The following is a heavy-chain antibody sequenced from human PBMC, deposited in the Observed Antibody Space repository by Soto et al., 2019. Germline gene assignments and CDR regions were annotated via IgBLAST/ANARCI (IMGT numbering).Heavy chain of an antibody. D-gene: IGHD3-22*01. V-gene: IGHV4-39*01. CDR3: ARAVTFYESVGYYYY. J-gene: IGHJ4*02. CDR1: GGSINSSSYF. CDR2: IYYSGST. Sequence: SETLSLTCSVSGGSINSSSYFWGWIRQPPGKGLEWIGDIYYSGSTSYSPSLKSRVSISADTSNNQFSLRLTSVTAADTAVYYCARAVTFYESVGYYYYWGQGTLVTVSS.